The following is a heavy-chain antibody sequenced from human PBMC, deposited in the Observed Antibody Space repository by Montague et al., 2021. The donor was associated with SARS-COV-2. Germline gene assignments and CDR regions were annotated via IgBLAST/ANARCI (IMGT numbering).Heavy chain of an antibody. CDR3: ARIRVVRGVIWFYCMYV. CDR2: IDWDDDK. D-gene: IGHD3-10*01. Sequence: PALVKPTQTLTLTCTFSGFSLSTSGMCVSWIRQPPGKALEWLALIDWDDDKYYSTSLKTRLTISKDTSKNQVVLTMTNMDPVDTATYYCARIRVVRGVIWFYCMYVWSQGTTVTVSS. V-gene: IGHV2-70*01. CDR1: GFSLSTSGMC. J-gene: IGHJ6*02.